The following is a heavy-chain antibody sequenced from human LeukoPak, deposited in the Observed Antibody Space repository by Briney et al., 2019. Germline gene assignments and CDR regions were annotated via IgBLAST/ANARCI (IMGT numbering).Heavy chain of an antibody. Sequence: GRSLRLSCAASGFALNSYAMHWVRQAPGKGPEWVAVIWYDGSSKYYAESVKGRFTISRDNSKNTLYLLMDSLRAEDTALYYCAKSSSSLVAYYYYMDVWGKGTTVTVSS. CDR2: IWYDGSSK. CDR3: AKSSSSLVAYYYYMDV. V-gene: IGHV3-33*06. CDR1: GFALNSYA. J-gene: IGHJ6*03.